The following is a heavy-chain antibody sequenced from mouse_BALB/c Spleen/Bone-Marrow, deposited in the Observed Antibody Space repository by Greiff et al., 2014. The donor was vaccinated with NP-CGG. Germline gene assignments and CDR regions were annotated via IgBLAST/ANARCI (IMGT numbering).Heavy chain of an antibody. D-gene: IGHD1-2*01. CDR1: GFNIKDTY. Sequence: VQLKQSGAELVKPGTSVKLSCTASGFNIKDTYMHWVKQRPEQGLEWIGRIDPANGYSIYDPKFQGKATIIADTTSNTAHLQRSSLTSEDTAVYYCALITTATFSYWYFDVWGAGTTVTVSA. V-gene: IGHV14-3*02. CDR3: ALITTATFSYWYFDV. J-gene: IGHJ1*01. CDR2: IDPANGYS.